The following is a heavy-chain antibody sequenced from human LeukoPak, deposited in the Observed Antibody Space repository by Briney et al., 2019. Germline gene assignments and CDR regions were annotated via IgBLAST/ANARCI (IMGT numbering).Heavy chain of an antibody. CDR3: ATSYGSGSYYNPYYFDC. Sequence: GGSLRLSCAASGFTFSSYGMNWVRQAPGKGLEWVSGISGSGGTTYYADSVKGRFTISRDNSKNSLSLQVSSLRAEDTAVYYCATSYGSGSYYNPYYFDCWGQGTLVTVSS. D-gene: IGHD3-10*01. CDR2: ISGSGGTT. CDR1: GFTFSSYG. V-gene: IGHV3-23*01. J-gene: IGHJ4*02.